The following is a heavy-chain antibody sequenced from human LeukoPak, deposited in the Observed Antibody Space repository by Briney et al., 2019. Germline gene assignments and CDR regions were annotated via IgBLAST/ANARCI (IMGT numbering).Heavy chain of an antibody. J-gene: IGHJ4*02. V-gene: IGHV4-34*01. Sequence: PSETLSLTCAVYGGSFSGYYWTWIRQPPGKGLEWIGEINQSGSTSYKPSLKSRVTISVDTSKNQFSLMLGSVTAADTAVYYCARREFPLLGPYFFDYWGQGTLVTVSS. CDR1: GGSFSGYY. CDR3: ARREFPLLGPYFFDY. D-gene: IGHD7-27*01. CDR2: INQSGST.